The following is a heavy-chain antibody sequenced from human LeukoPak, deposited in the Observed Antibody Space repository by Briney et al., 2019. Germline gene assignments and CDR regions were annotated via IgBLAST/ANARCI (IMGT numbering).Heavy chain of an antibody. Sequence: ASVKVSCKASGYTFTSYYMHWVRQAPGQGLEWMGIINPSGGSTSYAQKFQGRVTMTRDTSTSTVYMELSSLRSEDTAVYYCARSGGQWLVREDRTNWFDPWGQGTLVTVSS. CDR1: GYTFTSYY. D-gene: IGHD6-19*01. CDR3: ARSGGQWLVREDRTNWFDP. V-gene: IGHV1-46*01. J-gene: IGHJ5*02. CDR2: INPSGGST.